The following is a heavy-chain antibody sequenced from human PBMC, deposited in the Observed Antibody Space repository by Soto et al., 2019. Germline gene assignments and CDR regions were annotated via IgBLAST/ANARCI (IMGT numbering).Heavy chain of an antibody. CDR1: GYPVTAYY. CDR3: ARGGGVGVAGSAAFDM. Sequence: QLHLVQSGAVVKKPGASVTVSCSASGYPVTAYYMHWVRQAPGRGLEWMGGINPATGAAKYTQTLQGRVTMTRETATSTVFMEMSGLTSGDTAVFYCARGGGVGVAGSAAFDMWGQGTLVTVSS. V-gene: IGHV1-2*02. D-gene: IGHD3-3*01. CDR2: INPATGAA. J-gene: IGHJ3*02.